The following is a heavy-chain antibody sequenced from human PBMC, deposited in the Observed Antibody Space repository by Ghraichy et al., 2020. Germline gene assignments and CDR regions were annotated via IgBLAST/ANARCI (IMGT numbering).Heavy chain of an antibody. V-gene: IGHV3-9*01. CDR3: ASGKTGYSSGYFDR. J-gene: IGHJ4*02. Sequence: GGSLRLSCAVSGLTFDDYAMHWVRQAPGKGLEWVSSISWNGNKMDYADSVKGRFTISRDNAKNSLALLMNSLRAEDTAFYYCASGKTGYSSGYFDRWGQGTLVTVSS. CDR1: GLTFDDYA. D-gene: IGHD3-22*01. CDR2: ISWNGNKM.